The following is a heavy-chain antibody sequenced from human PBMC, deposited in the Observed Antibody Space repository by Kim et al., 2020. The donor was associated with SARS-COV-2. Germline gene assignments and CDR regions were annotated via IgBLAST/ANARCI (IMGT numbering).Heavy chain of an antibody. J-gene: IGHJ4*02. V-gene: IGHV3-7*01. CDR1: GFTFSSYW. CDR2: IKQDGSEK. D-gene: IGHD1-26*01. Sequence: GGSLRLSCAASGFTFSSYWMSWVRQAPGKGLEWVANIKQDGSEKYYVDSVKGRFTISRDNAKNSLYLQMNSLRAEDTAVYYCASYRALLWDQHDYWGQGTLVTVSS. CDR3: ASYRALLWDQHDY.